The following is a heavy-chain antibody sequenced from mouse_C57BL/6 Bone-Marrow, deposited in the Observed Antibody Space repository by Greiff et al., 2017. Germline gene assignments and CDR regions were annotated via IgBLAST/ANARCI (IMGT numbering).Heavy chain of an antibody. D-gene: IGHD1-1*01. CDR2: IHPNSGST. J-gene: IGHJ1*03. CDR3: ARGNYYGSSSYWYFDV. Sequence: QVQLQQPGAELVKPGASVKLSCKASGYTFTSYWMHWVKQRPGQGLEWIGMIHPNSGSTNYNEKFKSKATLTVGKSSSTAYMQLSSLTSEDSAVYYCARGNYYGSSSYWYFDVWGTGTTVTVSS. V-gene: IGHV1-64*01. CDR1: GYTFTSYW.